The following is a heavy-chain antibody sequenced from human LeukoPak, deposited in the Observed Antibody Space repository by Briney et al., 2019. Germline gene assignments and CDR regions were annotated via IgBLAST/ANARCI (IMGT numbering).Heavy chain of an antibody. D-gene: IGHD3-3*01. CDR1: GGSISSGGYY. CDR3: AREYGDFWSGYYAFDI. CDR2: IYHSGST. J-gene: IGHJ3*02. V-gene: IGHV4-30-2*01. Sequence: SQTLSLTCTVSGGSISSGGYYWSWIRQPPGKGLEWIGCIYHSGSTYYNPSLKSRVTISVDRSKNQFSLKLSSVTAADTAVYYCAREYGDFWSGYYAFDIWGQGTMVTVSS.